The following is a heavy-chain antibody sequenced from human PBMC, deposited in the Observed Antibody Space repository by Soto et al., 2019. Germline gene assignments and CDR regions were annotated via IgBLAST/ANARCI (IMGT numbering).Heavy chain of an antibody. Sequence: SVKVSCKASGGTFSSYAISWVRQAPGQGLEWMGGIIPIFGTANYAQKFQGRVTITADESTSTAYMELSSLRSEDTAVYYCARGRTDGYYYDSSGYQGGMDAWGQGTTVTVSS. CDR1: GGTFSSYA. J-gene: IGHJ6*02. CDR2: IIPIFGTA. D-gene: IGHD3-22*01. V-gene: IGHV1-69*13. CDR3: ARGRTDGYYYDSSGYQGGMDA.